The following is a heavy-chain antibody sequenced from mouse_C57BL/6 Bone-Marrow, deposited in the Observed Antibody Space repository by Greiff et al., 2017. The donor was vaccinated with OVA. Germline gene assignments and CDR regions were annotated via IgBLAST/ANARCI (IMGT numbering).Heavy chain of an antibody. V-gene: IGHV1-72*01. CDR1: GYTFTSYW. D-gene: IGHD2-5*01. J-gene: IGHJ3*01. CDR3: DKSNYVEFAY. CDR2: IDPNSGGT. Sequence: VQLQQPGAELVKPGASVKLSCKASGYTFTSYWMHWVKQRPGRGLEWIGRIDPNSGGTKYNEKFKSKARLTVDKPYSTAYMQLSSLTSEDSAVYYCDKSNYVEFAYWGQGTLVTVSA.